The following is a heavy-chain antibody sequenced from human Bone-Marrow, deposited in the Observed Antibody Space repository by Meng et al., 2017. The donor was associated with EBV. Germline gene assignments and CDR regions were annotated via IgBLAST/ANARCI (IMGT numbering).Heavy chain of an antibody. V-gene: IGHV3-23*01. CDR1: GFTFCDYA. CDR2: ISGSGGST. J-gene: IGHJ4*02. D-gene: IGHD5-18*01. CDR3: AKDRGRYTYGPDY. Sequence: EVQLXXXXXGLVPPXXXLSLXXTASGFTFCDYAMNWVRQAPGKGLEWVSGISGSGGSTYYADSVKGRFTISRDNSKDTLFLQMSSLRAEDTAVYYCAKDRGRYTYGPDYWGQGTLVTVSS.